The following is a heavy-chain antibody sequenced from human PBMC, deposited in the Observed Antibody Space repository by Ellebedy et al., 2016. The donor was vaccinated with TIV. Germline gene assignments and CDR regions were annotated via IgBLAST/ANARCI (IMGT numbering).Heavy chain of an antibody. CDR1: GFTVSSYY. Sequence: ETLSLTCAASGFTVSSYYMIWVRQAPGKGLEWVSVIYGGGSTSYADSVKGRFTISRDNSKNTLYLQMNSLRAEDTAVYYCAKDGTSCYDYWGQGTLVTVSS. V-gene: IGHV3-53*03. D-gene: IGHD2-2*01. CDR3: AKDGTSCYDY. CDR2: IYGGGST. J-gene: IGHJ4*02.